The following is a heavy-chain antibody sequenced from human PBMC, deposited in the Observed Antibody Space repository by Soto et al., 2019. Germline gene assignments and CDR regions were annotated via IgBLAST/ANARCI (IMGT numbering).Heavy chain of an antibody. CDR2: IYYSGST. J-gene: IGHJ3*02. V-gene: IGHV4-59*01. CDR1: GGSISSYY. D-gene: IGHD1-7*01. Sequence: QVQLQESGPGLVKPSETLSLTCTVSGGSISSYYWSWIRQPPGKGLEWIGYIYYSGSTNYNPSLKSRVTISVDTSKNQCSLKLSSVTAADTAVYYCARDGNWNYDSGAFDIWGQGTMVTVSS. CDR3: ARDGNWNYDSGAFDI.